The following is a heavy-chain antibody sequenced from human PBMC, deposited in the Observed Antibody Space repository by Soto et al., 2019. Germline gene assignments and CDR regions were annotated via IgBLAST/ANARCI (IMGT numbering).Heavy chain of an antibody. J-gene: IGHJ6*02. CDR2: LWYDGSNK. CDR1: GFTFSSYG. CDR3: ARDGAAAAGFYYYGMDV. Sequence: QVQLVESGGGVVQPGRSLRLSCAASGFTFSSYGMHWVRQAPGKGLEWVAVLWYDGSNKYYADSVKGRFTISRDNSKNTLYLQMNSLRAEDTAVYYCARDGAAAAGFYYYGMDVWGQGTTVTVSS. D-gene: IGHD6-13*01. V-gene: IGHV3-33*01.